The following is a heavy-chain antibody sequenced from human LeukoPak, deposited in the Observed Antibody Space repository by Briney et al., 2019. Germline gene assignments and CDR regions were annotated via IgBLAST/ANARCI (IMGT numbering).Heavy chain of an antibody. CDR1: GGSISSGGYV. V-gene: IGHV4-31*03. Sequence: SQTLSLTCTVSGGSISSGGYVWSWIRQHPGKGLEWIGYIYYSGSTYYNPSLKGRVTISVDTSKNQFSLRLSSVTAADTAIYYCASVSYDTSLQHWGQGTLVTVSS. D-gene: IGHD3-22*01. J-gene: IGHJ1*01. CDR2: IYYSGST. CDR3: ASVSYDTSLQH.